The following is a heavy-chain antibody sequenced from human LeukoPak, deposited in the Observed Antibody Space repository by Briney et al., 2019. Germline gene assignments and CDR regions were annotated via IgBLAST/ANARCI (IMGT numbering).Heavy chain of an antibody. V-gene: IGHV4-31*03. CDR3: ARDQITMAAFDI. Sequence: SETLSLTCNVSGGSISSGGYYWSWLRQHPGKGLEWIGYIYYSGSTYYNPSLKSRVTISVDTSKNQFSLKLSSVTAADTAVYYCARDQITMAAFDIWGQGTMVTVSS. CDR2: IYYSGST. CDR1: GGSISSGGYY. D-gene: IGHD3-10*01. J-gene: IGHJ3*02.